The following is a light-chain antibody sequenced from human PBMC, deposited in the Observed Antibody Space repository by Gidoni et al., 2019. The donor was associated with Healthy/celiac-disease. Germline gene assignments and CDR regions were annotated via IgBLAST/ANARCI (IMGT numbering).Light chain of an antibody. J-gene: IGLJ3*02. CDR3: CSYAGSYTLV. CDR1: SSDVGGYNY. CDR2: DVS. V-gene: IGLV2-11*01. Sequence: QSALTQPRSVSGSPGQSVTISCPGTSSDVGGYNYVSWYQQPPGKAPQLMIDDVSKRPSGVPDRFSGSKSGNTASLTISGLQAEDEADYYCCSYAGSYTLVFGGGTKLTVL.